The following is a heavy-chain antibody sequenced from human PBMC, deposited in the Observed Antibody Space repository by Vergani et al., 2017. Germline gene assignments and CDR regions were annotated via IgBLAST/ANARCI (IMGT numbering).Heavy chain of an antibody. Sequence: VQLVESGGGLVQPGGSLRLSCAASGFTVRSNYMNWVRQAPGKGLEWVAVISYDGSNKYYADSVKGRFTISRDNSKNTLYLQMNSLRAEDTAVYYCASSYLAVAGPFDYWGQGTLVTVSS. CDR1: GFTVRSNY. CDR3: ASSYLAVAGPFDY. CDR2: ISYDGSNK. V-gene: IGHV3-30*03. D-gene: IGHD6-19*01. J-gene: IGHJ4*02.